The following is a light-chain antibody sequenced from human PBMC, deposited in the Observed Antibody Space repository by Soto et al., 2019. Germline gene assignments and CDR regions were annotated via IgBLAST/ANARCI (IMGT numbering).Light chain of an antibody. CDR1: QSISSY. V-gene: IGKV1-39*01. CDR2: AAS. CDR3: QKSYSTPPLT. Sequence: DIQITQSPSSLSAALGPTVKITFRSIQSISSYLNWYQQKPGKAPKLLIYAASSLQSGVPSRFSGSGSGTDFTLTISSLQPEDFATYYCQKSYSTPPLTFGRGTKVDIK. J-gene: IGKJ4*01.